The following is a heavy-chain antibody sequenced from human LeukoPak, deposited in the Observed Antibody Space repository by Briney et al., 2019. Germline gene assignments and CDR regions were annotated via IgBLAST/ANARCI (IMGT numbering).Heavy chain of an antibody. CDR2: IYYSGST. J-gene: IGHJ3*02. CDR3: ARGGGPQDAFDI. V-gene: IGHV4-31*03. Sequence: SETLSLTCTVSGGSISSGGYYWSWIRQHPGKGLEWIGYIYYSGSTYYNPSLKSRVTISVDTSKNQFSLKLSSVTAADTAVYYCARGGGPQDAFDIWGQGTMVTVSS. CDR1: GGSISSGGYY.